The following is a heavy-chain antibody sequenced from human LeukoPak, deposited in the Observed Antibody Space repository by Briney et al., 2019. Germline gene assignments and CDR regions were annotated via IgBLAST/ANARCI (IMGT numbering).Heavy chain of an antibody. Sequence: ASVKVSCKASGYTFTGYYMHWVRQAPGQGLEWMVRINPNSGGTNYAQKFQGRVTMTRDTSISTAYMELSRLRSDDTAVYYCARCYDSSGYFSLDDAFHIWGQGTMVTVSS. D-gene: IGHD3-22*01. CDR3: ARCYDSSGYFSLDDAFHI. J-gene: IGHJ3*02. V-gene: IGHV1-2*06. CDR1: GYTFTGYY. CDR2: INPNSGGT.